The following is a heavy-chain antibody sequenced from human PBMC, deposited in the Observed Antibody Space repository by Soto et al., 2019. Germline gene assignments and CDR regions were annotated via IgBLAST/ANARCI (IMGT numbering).Heavy chain of an antibody. CDR2: FSGRDGRI. D-gene: IGHD3-22*01. Sequence: GGSLRLSCAASGFTFSTFAMTWVRQAPGEGLEWVSSFSGRDGRIYYADSVKGRFTISRDNSKNTLYLQMNSLRAEDTAMYYCARDLPYYYDSSGYGPFDYWGQGTLVTVSS. V-gene: IGHV3-23*01. CDR1: GFTFSTFA. CDR3: ARDLPYYYDSSGYGPFDY. J-gene: IGHJ4*02.